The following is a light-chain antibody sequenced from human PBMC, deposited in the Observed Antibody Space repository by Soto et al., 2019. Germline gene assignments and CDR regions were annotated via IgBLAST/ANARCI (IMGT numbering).Light chain of an antibody. CDR1: QSSSNW. J-gene: IGKJ1*01. CDR2: KAS. Sequence: DTETTQSPSTLSASVGDRVTITCRASQSSSNWLAWYQQKPGKAPNLLIYKASTLESGVPSRFSGSGSGTEFTLTISSLQPDDVAAYLCQQYDSYWTVGRGTKV. CDR3: QQYDSYWT. V-gene: IGKV1-5*03.